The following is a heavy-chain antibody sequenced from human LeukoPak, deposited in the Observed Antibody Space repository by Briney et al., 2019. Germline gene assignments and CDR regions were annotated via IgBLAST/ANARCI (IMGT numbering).Heavy chain of an antibody. CDR3: ATTAGGGGLDY. CDR1: GGSVSSSGHY. Sequence: KSSETLSLTCTVSGGSVSSSGHYWGWVRQPPGQGLEWIATIFYTGSTFYNPSLKSRVTISVDRSKNQFSLKLNSVTAADTAVYYCATTAGGGGLDYWGQGTLVTVSS. V-gene: IGHV4-39*01. CDR2: IFYTGST. D-gene: IGHD3-16*01. J-gene: IGHJ4*02.